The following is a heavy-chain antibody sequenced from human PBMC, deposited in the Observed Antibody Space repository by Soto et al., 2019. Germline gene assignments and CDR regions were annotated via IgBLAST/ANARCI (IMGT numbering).Heavy chain of an antibody. V-gene: IGHV3-30-3*01. CDR2: ISYDGSNK. D-gene: IGHD5-18*01. Sequence: PGGSLRLSCAASGVTFSSYAMHWVRQAPGKGLEWVAVISYDGSNKYYADSVKGRFTISRDNSKNTLYLQMNSLRAEDTAVYYCARWAHTAMVTTLYYYYGMDVWGQGTTVTVS. J-gene: IGHJ6*02. CDR1: GVTFSSYA. CDR3: ARWAHTAMVTTLYYYYGMDV.